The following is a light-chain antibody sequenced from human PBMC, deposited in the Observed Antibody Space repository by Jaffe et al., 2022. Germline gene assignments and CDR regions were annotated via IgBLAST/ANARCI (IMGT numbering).Light chain of an antibody. CDR3: QKYNNAPRGFT. Sequence: DIQMTQSPSSLSASVGDRVTITCRASQGISNNLAWYQQKPGKVPKLLIYAASTLQSGVPSRFSGSGSGTDFTLTISSLQPEDFATYYCQKYNNAPRGFTFGPGTKVDIK. CDR2: AAS. V-gene: IGKV1-27*01. J-gene: IGKJ3*01. CDR1: QGISNN.